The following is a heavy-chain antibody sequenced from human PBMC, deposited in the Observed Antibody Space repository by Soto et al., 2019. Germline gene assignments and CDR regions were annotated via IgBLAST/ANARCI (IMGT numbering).Heavy chain of an antibody. CDR3: ARGQVVAAQQ. J-gene: IGHJ4*02. D-gene: IGHD2-15*01. Sequence: PSETLSLTCAVSGGSISSGGYSWSWIRQPPGKGLEWIGDIYHSGSTYYNPSLKSRVTISVDRSKTQFSLKLSSVTAADTAVYYCARGQVVAAQQWGQGTLV. CDR1: GGSISSGGYS. V-gene: IGHV4-30-2*01. CDR2: IYHSGST.